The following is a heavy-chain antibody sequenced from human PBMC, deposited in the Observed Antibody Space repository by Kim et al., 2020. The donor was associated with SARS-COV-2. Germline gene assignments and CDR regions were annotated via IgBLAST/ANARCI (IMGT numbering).Heavy chain of an antibody. V-gene: IGHV3-23*01. CDR1: GFTFSQYP. Sequence: GGSLRLSCVASGFTFSQYPMSWVRQAPGKGLEWVSCAYSSGVTHYADSVQGRFTISRDESKNTLYLQMDNVRGDDTAVYYCAREEDRRADYWGQGTLVTVSS. J-gene: IGHJ4*02. CDR3: AREEDRRADY. CDR2: AYSSGVT.